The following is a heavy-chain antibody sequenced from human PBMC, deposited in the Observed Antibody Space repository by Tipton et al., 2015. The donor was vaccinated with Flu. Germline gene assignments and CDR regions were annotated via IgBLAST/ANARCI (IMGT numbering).Heavy chain of an antibody. J-gene: IGHJ4*02. Sequence: SLRLSCAASGVTFSRYAMTWVRQPPGKGLEWVSGITGSGRTTYYADSVKGRFTVSRDYSENTLFLQMNSLRAEDTAVYYCAKVIPEIVSGLDYWGQGTLVTVSS. CDR2: ITGSGRTT. D-gene: IGHD5/OR15-5a*01. V-gene: IGHV3-23*01. CDR3: AKVIPEIVSGLDY. CDR1: GVTFSRYA.